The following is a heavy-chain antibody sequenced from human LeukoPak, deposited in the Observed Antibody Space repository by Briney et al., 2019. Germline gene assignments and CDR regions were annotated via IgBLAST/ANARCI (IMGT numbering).Heavy chain of an antibody. CDR1: GFTFSNAW. D-gene: IGHD5-18*01. Sequence: PGGSLRLSCAASGFTFSNAWMSWVGQAPGKGLEWVGRIKTIGEGGTTDYAAPVKGRFTISRDDSKNTLYLQVISLKTDDTAVYFCNTGYSYAYGYWGQGTLVTVSS. V-gene: IGHV3-15*01. CDR3: NTGYSYAYGY. CDR2: IKTIGEGGTT. J-gene: IGHJ4*02.